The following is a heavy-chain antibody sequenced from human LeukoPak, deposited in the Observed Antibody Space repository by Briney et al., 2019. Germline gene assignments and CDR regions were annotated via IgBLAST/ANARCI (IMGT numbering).Heavy chain of an antibody. D-gene: IGHD5-18*01. CDR2: IYYTGSS. CDR1: GGSISSYS. V-gene: IGHV4-59*01. J-gene: IGHJ4*02. CDR3: ASRAYSYGHYYYFDF. Sequence: ASETLSLTCTVSGGSISSYSWSWIRQPPAKGLEWIGYIYYTGSSNYNPSLKSRVSISLDTSKNHFSLRLSSATAADTAVYYCASRAYSYGHYYYFDFWGQGTLVTVSS.